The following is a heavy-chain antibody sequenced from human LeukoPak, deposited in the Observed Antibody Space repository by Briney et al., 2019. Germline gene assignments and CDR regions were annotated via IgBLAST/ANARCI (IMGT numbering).Heavy chain of an antibody. J-gene: IGHJ3*02. CDR3: ARDGSTDGSGSYGAFDI. CDR1: GFTFSSYD. V-gene: IGHV3-13*04. Sequence: AGGSLRLSCAASGFTFSSYDMHWVRQATGKGLEWVSAIGTAGDTYYPGSVKGRFTISRENAKSSLYLQMNSLRAGDTAVYYCARDGSTDGSGSYGAFDIWGQGTMVTVSS. D-gene: IGHD3-10*01. CDR2: IGTAGDT.